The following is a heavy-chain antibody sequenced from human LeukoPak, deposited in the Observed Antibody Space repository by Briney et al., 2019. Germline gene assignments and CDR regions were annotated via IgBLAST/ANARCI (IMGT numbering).Heavy chain of an antibody. Sequence: ASVKVSCKASGYTFTSYGISWVRQAPGQGLEWMGWISAYNGNTNYAQKLQGRVTMTTDTSTSTAYMELRSLRSDDTAVYYCARWRNSGSYPSLYYYYYMDVWGKGTTVTISS. CDR3: ARWRNSGSYPSLYYYYYMDV. CDR1: GYTFTSYG. D-gene: IGHD1-26*01. CDR2: ISAYNGNT. J-gene: IGHJ6*03. V-gene: IGHV1-18*01.